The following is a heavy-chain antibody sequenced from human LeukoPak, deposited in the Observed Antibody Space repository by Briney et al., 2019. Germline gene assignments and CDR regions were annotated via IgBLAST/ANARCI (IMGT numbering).Heavy chain of an antibody. D-gene: IGHD6-13*01. CDR1: GYTFTGYY. CDR3: AKDQDSSSWYPFEVYYYYGMDV. CDR2: INPNSGGT. V-gene: IGHV1-2*02. Sequence: GASVKVSCKASGYTFTGYYMHWVRQAPGQGLEWMGWINPNSGGTNYAQKFQGRVTMTRDTSISTAYMELSRLRSDDTAVYYCAKDQDSSSWYPFEVYYYYGMDVWGQGTTVTVSS. J-gene: IGHJ6*02.